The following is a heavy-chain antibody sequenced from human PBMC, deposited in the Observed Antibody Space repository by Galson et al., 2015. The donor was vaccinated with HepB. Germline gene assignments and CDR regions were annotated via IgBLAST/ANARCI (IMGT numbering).Heavy chain of an antibody. J-gene: IGHJ6*02. CDR1: GDSVSSNSAA. Sequence: CAISGDSVSSNSAAWNWIRQSPSRGLEWLGRTYYRSKWYNDYAVSVESRITINPDTSKNQFSLQLNSVTPEDTAVYYCARDSYSSSWYGMPYYYYGMDVWGQGTTVTVSS. D-gene: IGHD6-13*01. CDR2: TYYRSKWYN. CDR3: ARDSYSSSWYGMPYYYYGMDV. V-gene: IGHV6-1*01.